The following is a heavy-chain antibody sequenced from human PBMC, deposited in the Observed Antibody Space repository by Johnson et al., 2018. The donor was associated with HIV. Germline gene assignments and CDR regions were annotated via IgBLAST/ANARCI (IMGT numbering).Heavy chain of an antibody. CDR1: GFTFSSYG. J-gene: IGHJ3*02. D-gene: IGHD1-26*01. CDR3: AKDSDFKWELSPTGAFDI. V-gene: IGHV3-30*18. Sequence: QVQLVESGGGVVQPGRSLRLSCAASGFTFSSYGMHWVRQAPGKGLEWVAVISYDGSNKYYADSVKGRITTSRDNSKNTLYLQMKSLRAEDTAVYYCAKDSDFKWELSPTGAFDIWGQGTMVTVSS. CDR2: ISYDGSNK.